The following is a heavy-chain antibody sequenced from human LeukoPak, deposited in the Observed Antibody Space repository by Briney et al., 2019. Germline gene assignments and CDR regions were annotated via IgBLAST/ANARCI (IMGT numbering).Heavy chain of an antibody. CDR1: GGSIRSSTYY. CDR3: ARRGSSGWYGDADAFDI. V-gene: IGHV4-39*07. Sequence: PSETLSLTCTVSGGSIRSSTYYWGWIRQPPGKGLEWIGSIYYSGSTYHNPSLKSRVTISVDTSKNQFSLKLSSVTAADTAVYYCARRGSSGWYGDADAFDIWGQGTMVTVSS. D-gene: IGHD6-19*01. CDR2: IYYSGST. J-gene: IGHJ3*02.